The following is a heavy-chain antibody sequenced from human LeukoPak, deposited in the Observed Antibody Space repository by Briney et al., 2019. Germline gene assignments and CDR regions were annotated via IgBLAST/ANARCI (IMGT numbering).Heavy chain of an antibody. J-gene: IGHJ4*02. CDR2: IRYDGSNK. CDR3: ADLEQQLEGFMDY. Sequence: GGSLRLSCAASGFTFSSYGMHWVRQAPGKGLEWVAFIRYDGSNKYYADSVKGRFTISRDNSKNTLYLQMNSLRAEDTAAYYCADLEQQLEGFMDYWGQGTLVTVSS. D-gene: IGHD6-13*01. V-gene: IGHV3-30*02. CDR1: GFTFSSYG.